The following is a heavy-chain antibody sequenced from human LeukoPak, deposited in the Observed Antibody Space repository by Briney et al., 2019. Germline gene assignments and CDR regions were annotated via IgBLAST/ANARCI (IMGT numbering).Heavy chain of an antibody. D-gene: IGHD2-2*01. CDR1: GFSFSSYA. J-gene: IGHJ1*01. CDR3: ATYSSRNAREFQS. Sequence: GGSLRLSCAASGFSFSSYAMSWVRQAPGKGLEWVSGISGSGGSTYYADSVKGRFTISRDNSKNTLYLQMNSLRAEDTAVYYCATYSSRNAREFQSWGQGTQVTVSS. V-gene: IGHV3-23*01. CDR2: ISGSGGST.